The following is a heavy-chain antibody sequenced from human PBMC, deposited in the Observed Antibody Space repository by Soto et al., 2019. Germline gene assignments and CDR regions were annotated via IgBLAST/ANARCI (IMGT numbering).Heavy chain of an antibody. CDR2: IFYNGNT. D-gene: IGHD3-3*01. CDR1: GGSISRSY. J-gene: IGHJ5*02. V-gene: IGHV4-59*08. Sequence: SEALSLTCTVSGGSISRSYCHWIRQPPGKGLEWIGNIFYNGNTNYNPSLKSRVTISVDTSKNQFSLQLRSVTAADTAVYYCARSYDFGSGARRQLDPWGQGTLVTVSS. CDR3: ARSYDFGSGARRQLDP.